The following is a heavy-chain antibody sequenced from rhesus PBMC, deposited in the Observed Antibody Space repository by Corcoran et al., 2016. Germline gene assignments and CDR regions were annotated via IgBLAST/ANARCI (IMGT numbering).Heavy chain of an antibody. CDR2: IYGGSGST. J-gene: IGHJ4*01. D-gene: IGHD6-13*01. CDR1: GGSISSNY. CDR3: ARVRIAAGLYFDY. V-gene: IGHV4-147*01. Sequence: QVQLQESGPGLVKPSETLSLTCAVSGGSISSNYWSWIRQSPGKGLEWIGQIYGGSGSTYYNPSLKSRVTVSKDTSKNQFSLKLSSVTAADTAVYYCARVRIAAGLYFDYWGQGVLVTVSS.